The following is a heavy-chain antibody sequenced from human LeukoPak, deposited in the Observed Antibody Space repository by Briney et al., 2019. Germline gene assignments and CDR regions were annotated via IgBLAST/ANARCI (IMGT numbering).Heavy chain of an antibody. CDR3: ARGYCGGDCYGFNDAFDI. V-gene: IGHV4-59*01. CDR1: GGSISSYY. CDR2: IYYSGST. D-gene: IGHD2-21*02. Sequence: SETLSLTCTVSGGSISSYYWSWIRQPPGKGLEWIGYIYYSGSTNYNPSLKSRVTISVDTSKNQFSLKLSSVTAADTAVYYCARGYCGGDCYGFNDAFDIWGQGIMVTVSS. J-gene: IGHJ3*02.